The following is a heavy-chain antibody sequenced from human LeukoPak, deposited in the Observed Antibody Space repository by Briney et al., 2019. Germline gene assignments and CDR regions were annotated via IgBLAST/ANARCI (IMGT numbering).Heavy chain of an antibody. CDR3: ARDPYRFAFDI. J-gene: IGHJ3*02. D-gene: IGHD1-26*01. Sequence: GGSLRLSCAASGFSFSTIYMSWVRQTPGQGLEWVANINVDGTAEYYVDSVKGRFTISRDNAKNSLYLQMNSLRAEDTAVYYCARDPYRFAFDIWGQGAVVLVSS. CDR2: INVDGTAE. CDR1: GFSFSTIY. V-gene: IGHV3-7*03.